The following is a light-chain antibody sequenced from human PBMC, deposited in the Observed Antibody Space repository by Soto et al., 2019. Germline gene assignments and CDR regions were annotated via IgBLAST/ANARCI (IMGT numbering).Light chain of an antibody. CDR3: QQYNSYRT. Sequence: DIQMTQSPSNLSASVGDRVTITCRASQSISSWLAWYQQKPGKAPKLLIYKASSLESGVPSRFSGSGSGTEFTLTISSLQPDDFATYYCQQYNSYRTFGQGTK. J-gene: IGKJ1*01. CDR2: KAS. V-gene: IGKV1-5*03. CDR1: QSISSW.